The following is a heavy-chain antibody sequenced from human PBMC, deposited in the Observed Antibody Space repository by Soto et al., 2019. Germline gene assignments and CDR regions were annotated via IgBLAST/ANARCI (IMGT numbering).Heavy chain of an antibody. CDR3: ARSPYCSSTSCYADYYYYMDV. CDR1: GYTITGYY. CDR2: INPNSGGT. D-gene: IGHD2-2*01. Sequence: ASVKVSCKASGYTITGYYMHWVRQAPGQGLEWMGWINPNSGGTNYAQKFQGRVTMTRDTSISTAYMELSRLRSDDTAVYYCARSPYCSSTSCYADYYYYMDVWGKGTTVTVS. V-gene: IGHV1-2*02. J-gene: IGHJ6*03.